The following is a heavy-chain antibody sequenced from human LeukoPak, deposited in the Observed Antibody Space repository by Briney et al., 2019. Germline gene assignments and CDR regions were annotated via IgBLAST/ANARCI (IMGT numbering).Heavy chain of an antibody. Sequence: GGSLRLSCAASGFTFSSVWMSWVRQAPGKGLGWVGRIKSKTDGGTTDYTAPVKGRFTISRDDSKNTLYLQMNSLKTEDTAVYYCTTKRVGAPAFDYWGQGTLVTASS. D-gene: IGHD1-26*01. CDR1: GFTFSSVW. CDR2: IKSKTDGGTT. J-gene: IGHJ4*02. CDR3: TTKRVGAPAFDY. V-gene: IGHV3-15*01.